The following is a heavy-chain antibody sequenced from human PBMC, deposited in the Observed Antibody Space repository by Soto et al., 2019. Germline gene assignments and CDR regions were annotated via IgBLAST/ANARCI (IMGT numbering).Heavy chain of an antibody. Sequence: QVQLVQSGAEVKKPGSSVKVSCKASGGTFSSYAISWVRQAPGQGLEWMGGIIPIFGTANYAQKFQGRVTITADESTSTAYMVLSSLRAEDTAVYYCARESRYCSGGSCYFLPGIDYWGQGTLVTVSS. CDR2: IIPIFGTA. V-gene: IGHV1-69*12. D-gene: IGHD2-15*01. CDR3: ARESRYCSGGSCYFLPGIDY. CDR1: GGTFSSYA. J-gene: IGHJ4*02.